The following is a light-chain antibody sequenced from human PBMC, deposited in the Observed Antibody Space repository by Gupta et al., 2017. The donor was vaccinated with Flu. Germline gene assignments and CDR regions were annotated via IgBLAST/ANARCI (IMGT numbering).Light chain of an antibody. Sequence: EIVLTQSPGALSLSPGDRATLSCRASQSVSSDYLGWYQQRPGQAPRLLIYGTSNRATGIPDRFSGSGSGTDFTLTISRLEPEDFAVYYRQQYGTSPYTFGQGSKLKIK. CDR1: QSVSSDY. CDR2: GTS. J-gene: IGKJ2*01. CDR3: QQYGTSPYT. V-gene: IGKV3-20*01.